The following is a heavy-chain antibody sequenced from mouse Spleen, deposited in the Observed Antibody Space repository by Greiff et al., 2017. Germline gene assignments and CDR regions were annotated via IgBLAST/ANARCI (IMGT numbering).Heavy chain of an antibody. V-gene: IGHV1-22*01. D-gene: IGHD2-1*01. CDR1: GYTFTDYN. CDR3: ANGNYSAWFAY. Sequence: VQLQQSGPELVKPGASVKMSCKASGYTFTDYNMHWVKQSHGKSLEWIGYINPNNGGTSYNQKFKGKATLTVNKSSSTAYMELRSLTSEDSAVYYCANGNYSAWFAYWGQGTLVTVSA. J-gene: IGHJ3*01. CDR2: INPNNGGT.